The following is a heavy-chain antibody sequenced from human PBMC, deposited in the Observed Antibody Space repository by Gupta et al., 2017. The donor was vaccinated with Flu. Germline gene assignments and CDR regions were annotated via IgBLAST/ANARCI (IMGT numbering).Heavy chain of an antibody. Sequence: EVQLVESGGGLVQPGRSLRLSCAASGFTFDDYAMHWVRQAPGKGLEWVSGISWNSGSIGYADSVKGRFTISRDNAKNSLYLQMNSLRAEDTALYYCAKGLVEPYFDYWGQGTLVTVSS. D-gene: IGHD4-17*01. V-gene: IGHV3-9*01. CDR1: GFTFDDYA. CDR2: ISWNSGSI. J-gene: IGHJ4*02. CDR3: AKGLVEPYFDY.